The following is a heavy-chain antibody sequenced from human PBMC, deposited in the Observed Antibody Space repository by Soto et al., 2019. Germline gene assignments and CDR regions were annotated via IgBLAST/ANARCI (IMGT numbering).Heavy chain of an antibody. CDR2: IIPIFGKA. V-gene: IGHV1-69*13. Sequence: SVKVSCKASGGTFSNYPITWVRRAPGQGLEWLGGIIPIFGKADYTQKFQGRVTITADEPTSTAYMEISSLRSEDTAVYYCASGGEYYDENLPHYYFFGMHVWGPGTTVTVSS. CDR3: ASGGEYYDENLPHYYFFGMHV. CDR1: GGTFSNYP. J-gene: IGHJ6*02. D-gene: IGHD3-16*01.